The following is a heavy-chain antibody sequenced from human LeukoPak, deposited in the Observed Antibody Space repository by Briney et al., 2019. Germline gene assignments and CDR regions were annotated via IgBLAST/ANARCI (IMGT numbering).Heavy chain of an antibody. J-gene: IGHJ5*02. CDR3: ARDGSKSCSGGSCYLNWFDP. D-gene: IGHD2-15*01. V-gene: IGHV3-48*03. Sequence: GGSLRLSCAASGFTFSSYEMNWVRQAPGKGLEWVSYISSSGSTIYYADSVKGRFTISRDNAKNSLYLQMNSLRAEDTAVYYCARDGSKSCSGGSCYLNWFDPWGQGTLVTVSS. CDR1: GFTFSSYE. CDR2: ISSSGSTI.